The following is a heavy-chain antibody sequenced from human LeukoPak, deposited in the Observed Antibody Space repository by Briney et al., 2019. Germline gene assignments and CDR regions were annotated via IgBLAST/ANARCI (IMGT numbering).Heavy chain of an antibody. V-gene: IGHV3-53*01. Sequence: GGSLRLSCAASGFTVSTYFMTWVRQAPGKGLECVSGIYSGGSTYYADSVKGRFTVSRDNSKNTLYLQMNSLRAEDTAMYYCARGLGYCTSTTCLLPYVYCGQGTLVTVSS. CDR3: ARGLGYCTSTTCLLPYVY. CDR1: GFTVSTYF. D-gene: IGHD2-2*01. CDR2: IYSGGST. J-gene: IGHJ4*02.